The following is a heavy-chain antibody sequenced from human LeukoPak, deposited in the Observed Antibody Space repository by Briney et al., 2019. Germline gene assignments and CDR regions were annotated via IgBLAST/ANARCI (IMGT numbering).Heavy chain of an antibody. CDR2: ISWNSGSI. D-gene: IGHD3-10*01. V-gene: IGHV3-9*01. Sequence: GGSLRLSYAASGFTFDDYAMHWVRQAPGKGLEWVVGISWNSGSIGYADSVKGRFTISRDNAKNSLYLQMNSLRAEDTALYYCAKDRGAIGYYYYMDVWGKGTTVTISS. CDR1: GFTFDDYA. CDR3: AKDRGAIGYYYYMDV. J-gene: IGHJ6*03.